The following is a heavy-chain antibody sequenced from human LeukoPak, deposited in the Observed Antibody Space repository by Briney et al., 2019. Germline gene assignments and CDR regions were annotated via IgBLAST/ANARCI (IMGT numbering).Heavy chain of an antibody. Sequence: GGSLRLSCAASGFTFSSYGMHWVRQAPGKGLEWVAFIRYDGSNKYYADSVKGRFTISRDNSKNTLYLHMNSLRAEDTAVYYCAKDCGGDCYSLDYWGQGTLVTVSS. J-gene: IGHJ4*02. V-gene: IGHV3-30*02. CDR1: GFTFSSYG. D-gene: IGHD2-21*01. CDR3: AKDCGGDCYSLDY. CDR2: IRYDGSNK.